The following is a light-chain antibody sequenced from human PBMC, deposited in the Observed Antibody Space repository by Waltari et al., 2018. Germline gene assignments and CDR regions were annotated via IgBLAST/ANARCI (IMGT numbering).Light chain of an antibody. CDR2: DVS. CDR1: ISDIGGYNY. Sequence: QSALTQPRSVSGPPGRSVTIPCTGTISDIGGYNYFSSYQHHPGKAPKRMIYDVSKRPSRVPDRFSGSKSGNTASLTISGLQAEDEADYYCCSYAGSYTYVVFGGGTKMTVL. CDR3: CSYAGSYTYVV. V-gene: IGLV2-11*01. J-gene: IGLJ2*01.